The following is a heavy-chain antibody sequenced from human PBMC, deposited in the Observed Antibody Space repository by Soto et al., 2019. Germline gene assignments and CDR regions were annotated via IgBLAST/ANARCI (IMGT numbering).Heavy chain of an antibody. CDR2: ISGKGNSQ. J-gene: IGHJ4*02. D-gene: IGHD2-21*02. V-gene: IGHV3-30*01. CDR1: GFTFSRYG. Sequence: VPLVESGGGVVQPGRSLGISCAASGFTFSRYGMFWVRQAPGKGLEWVSVISGKGNSQWHADSVKGRFTISRDNSKNTVYLQMNSLRNEDTGVYYCVRDENCGGDCFYFDQWGQGTPVTVSS. CDR3: VRDENCGGDCFYFDQ.